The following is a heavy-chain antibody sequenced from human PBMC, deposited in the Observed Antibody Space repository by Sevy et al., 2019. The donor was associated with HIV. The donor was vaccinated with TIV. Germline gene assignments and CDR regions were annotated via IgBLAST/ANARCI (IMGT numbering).Heavy chain of an antibody. V-gene: IGHV5-51*01. J-gene: IGHJ4*02. CDR3: ARHDSSGPPFDY. Sequence: GESLKISCKASGYTFTNYWIGWVRQMPGKGLEWMGIINPGASDTRYSLSFQGQVTISADKSISTAYLQWSSLKASDTAMYYCARHDSSGPPFDYWAQGTRVTVSS. CDR1: GYTFTNYW. CDR2: INPGASDT. D-gene: IGHD6-19*01.